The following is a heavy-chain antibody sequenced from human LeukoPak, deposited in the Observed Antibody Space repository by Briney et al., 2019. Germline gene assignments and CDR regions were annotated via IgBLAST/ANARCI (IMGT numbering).Heavy chain of an antibody. CDR1: GFTFSSYE. CDR3: ARARFTMVRGALYFDY. CDR2: ISSSGSSI. D-gene: IGHD3-10*01. Sequence: GGSLGLSCAASGFTFSSYEMNWVRQAPGKGLEWVSYISSSGSSIYDGDSVKGRFTISRDNAKNSLYLQMNSLRAEDTAVYYCARARFTMVRGALYFDYWGQGTLVTVSS. J-gene: IGHJ4*02. V-gene: IGHV3-48*03.